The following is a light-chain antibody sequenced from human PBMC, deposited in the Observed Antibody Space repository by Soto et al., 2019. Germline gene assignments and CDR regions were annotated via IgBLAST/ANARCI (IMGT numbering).Light chain of an antibody. CDR2: DAY. CDR1: QSISRW. J-gene: IGKJ1*01. V-gene: IGKV1-5*01. CDR3: QQYNSYFQT. Sequence: DIQMTQSPSTLSALVGGRVTITCRPSQSISRWLACYQQKPGNAPKLLIYDAYNLESGVPSRFRCSGSGTEFTRTISGLQPDDLASYDCQQYNSYFQTFGQGTKVDIK.